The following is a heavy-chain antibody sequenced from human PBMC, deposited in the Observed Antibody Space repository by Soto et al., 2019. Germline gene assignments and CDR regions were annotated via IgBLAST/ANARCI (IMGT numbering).Heavy chain of an antibody. D-gene: IGHD2-2*01. J-gene: IGHJ4*02. V-gene: IGHV4-4*07. Sequence: QVQLQESGPGLLKPLETLSLTCTVSGGSISSYYWSWIRQPAGKGLEWIGRIYTSGSTNYNPSLKSRVTMSVDTSKNQFSLKLSSVTAADTAVYYCARACSSNSCYDVFDYWGQGTLVTVSS. CDR1: GGSISSYY. CDR2: IYTSGST. CDR3: ARACSSNSCYDVFDY.